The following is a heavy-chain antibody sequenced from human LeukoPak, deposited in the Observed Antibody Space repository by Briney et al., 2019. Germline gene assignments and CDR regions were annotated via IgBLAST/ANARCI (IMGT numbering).Heavy chain of an antibody. CDR2: ISSSGSTI. CDR1: GFTFSGYE. Sequence: GGSLRLSCAASGFTFSGYEMNWVRQAPGKGLEWVSYISSSGSTIYYADSAKGRFTISRDNAKNSLYLQMNSLRAEDTAVYYCARAGTTGTTGFDYWGQGTLVTVSS. J-gene: IGHJ4*02. CDR3: ARAGTTGTTGFDY. D-gene: IGHD1-1*01. V-gene: IGHV3-48*03.